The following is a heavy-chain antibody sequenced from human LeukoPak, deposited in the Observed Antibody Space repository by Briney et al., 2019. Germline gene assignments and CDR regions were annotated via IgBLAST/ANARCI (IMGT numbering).Heavy chain of an antibody. CDR1: GYTFTGYY. Sequence: ASVKVSRKASGYTFTGYYMHWVRQAPGQGLEWMGWINPNSGGTNYAQKFQGRVTMTRDTSISTAYMEQSRLRSDDTAVYYCARVPPSWYVIYYFDYWGQGTLVTVSS. D-gene: IGHD6-13*01. CDR3: ARVPPSWYVIYYFDY. V-gene: IGHV1-2*02. J-gene: IGHJ4*02. CDR2: INPNSGGT.